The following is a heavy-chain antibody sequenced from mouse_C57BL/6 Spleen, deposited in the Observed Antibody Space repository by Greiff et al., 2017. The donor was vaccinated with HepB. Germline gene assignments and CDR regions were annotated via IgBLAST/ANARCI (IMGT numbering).Heavy chain of an antibody. D-gene: IGHD3-2*02. CDR2: ISYDGSN. CDR1: GYSITSGYY. J-gene: IGHJ2*01. Sequence: DVKLQESGPGLVKPSQSLSLTCSVTGYSITSGYYWNWIRQFPGNKLEWMGYISYDGSNNYNPSLKNRISITRDTSKNQFFLKLNSVTTEDTATYYCAREDSSGYKGFDYWGQGTTLTVSS. CDR3: AREDSSGYKGFDY. V-gene: IGHV3-6*01.